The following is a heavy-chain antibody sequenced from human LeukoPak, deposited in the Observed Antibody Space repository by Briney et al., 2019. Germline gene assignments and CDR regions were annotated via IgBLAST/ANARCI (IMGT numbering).Heavy chain of an antibody. Sequence: GASVKVSCKASGGTFSSYAISWVRQAPGQGLEWMGGIIPIFGTANYAQRFQGRVTITADESTSTAYMELSSLRSEDTAVYYCARGEDIVATILDYWGQGTLVTVSS. D-gene: IGHD5-12*01. V-gene: IGHV1-69*13. J-gene: IGHJ4*02. CDR1: GGTFSSYA. CDR2: IIPIFGTA. CDR3: ARGEDIVATILDY.